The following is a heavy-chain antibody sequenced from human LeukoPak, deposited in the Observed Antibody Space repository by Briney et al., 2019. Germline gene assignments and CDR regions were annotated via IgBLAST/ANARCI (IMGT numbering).Heavy chain of an antibody. D-gene: IGHD3-22*01. J-gene: IGHJ3*02. V-gene: IGHV1-18*01. CDR3: ARDLPHSKIVVLINACDI. Sequence: ASVRVSCKASRYTLTSYVISSGRQSPGQGLEWMGWISAYIVNANYAQKLQGRVTMPTDTYTSTAYMELRSLRSDDTAVYYCARDLPHSKIVVLINACDIWAQGTMVTVSS. CDR1: RYTLTSYV. CDR2: ISAYIVNA.